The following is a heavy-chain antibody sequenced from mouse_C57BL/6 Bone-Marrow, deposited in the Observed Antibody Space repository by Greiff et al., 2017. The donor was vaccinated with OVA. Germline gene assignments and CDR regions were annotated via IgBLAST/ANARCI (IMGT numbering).Heavy chain of an antibody. CDR1: GYTFTSYW. D-gene: IGHD4-1*02. CDR2: IDPSDSYT. J-gene: IGHJ4*01. V-gene: IGHV1-50*01. Sequence: QVQLKQPGAELVKPGASVKLSCKASGYTFTSYWMQWVKQRPGQGLEWIGEIDPSDSYTNYNQKFKGKATLTVDTSSSTAYMQLSSLTSEDSAVYYCADQLGLYAMDYWGQGTSVTVSS. CDR3: ADQLGLYAMDY.